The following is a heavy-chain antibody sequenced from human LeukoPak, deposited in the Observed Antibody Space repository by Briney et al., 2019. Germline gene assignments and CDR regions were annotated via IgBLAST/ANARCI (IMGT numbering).Heavy chain of an antibody. D-gene: IGHD6-13*01. Sequence: GGSLRVSCVASGFTFRTYVLHWVRQAPGKGLEWVALIWFDGGNEYYAESVKGRFTIFRDNSKNTLYLQMNSLRAEDTDVYYCARVASWRSWCPFHYWGERTLLSDSS. J-gene: IGHJ4*02. CDR3: ARVASWRSWCPFHY. CDR1: GFTFRTYV. V-gene: IGHV3-30*02. CDR2: IWFDGGNE.